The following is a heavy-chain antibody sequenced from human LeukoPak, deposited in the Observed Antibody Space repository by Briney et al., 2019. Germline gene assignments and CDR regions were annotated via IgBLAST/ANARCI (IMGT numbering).Heavy chain of an antibody. CDR3: AKDPYDKSGGHGAFDV. CDR2: IKQDGSAK. CDR1: GFTFSSYC. Sequence: PGGSLRLSCAASGFTFSSYCMSWVRQAPGKGLEWVANIKQDGSAKVYVDSVKGRFTISRDNAKNSLYLQMDSLRVEDTAVYYCAKDPYDKSGGHGAFDVWGQGTMVTVA. V-gene: IGHV3-7*01. D-gene: IGHD3-22*01. J-gene: IGHJ3*01.